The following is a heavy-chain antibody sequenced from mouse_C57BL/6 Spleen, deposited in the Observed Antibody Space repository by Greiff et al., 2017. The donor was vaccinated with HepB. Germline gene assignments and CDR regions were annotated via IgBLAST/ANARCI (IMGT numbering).Heavy chain of an antibody. D-gene: IGHD1-1*01. CDR3: ARGKVKYYGSSFDY. J-gene: IGHJ2*01. CDR2: INPNNGGT. V-gene: IGHV1-22*01. CDR1: GYTFTDYN. Sequence: EVQLQQSGPELVKPGASVKMSCKASGYTFTDYNMHWVKQSHGKSLEWIGYINPNNGGTSYNQKFKGKATLTVNKSSSTAFMELRSLTSEDSAVYDCARGKVKYYGSSFDYWGQGTTLTVSS.